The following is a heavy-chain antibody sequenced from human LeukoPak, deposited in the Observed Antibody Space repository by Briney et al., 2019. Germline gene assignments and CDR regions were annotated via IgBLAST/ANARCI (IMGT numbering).Heavy chain of an antibody. CDR3: AKDPSRIAVAGLIDY. J-gene: IGHJ4*02. CDR1: GFTFSSYG. Sequence: GRSLRLSCAASGFTFSSYGMHWVRPAPGKGLEWVAVILYDVSNKYYADSVKGRFTISRDNSKNTLYLQMNSLRAEDTAVYYCAKDPSRIAVAGLIDYWGQGTLVTVSS. V-gene: IGHV3-30*18. D-gene: IGHD6-19*01. CDR2: ILYDVSNK.